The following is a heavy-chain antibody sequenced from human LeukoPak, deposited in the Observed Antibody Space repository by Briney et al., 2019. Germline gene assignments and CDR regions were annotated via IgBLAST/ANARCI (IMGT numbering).Heavy chain of an antibody. Sequence: SETLSLTCTVSGGSISTYYWSWIRQPPGKGLEWIGYFHYSGTTNYNPSLKSRVTISVDTSKNQFSLKLSSVTAADTAVYYCARVDANLGVADYWGQGTLVTVSS. CDR3: ARVDANLGVADY. CDR2: FHYSGTT. V-gene: IGHV4-59*01. D-gene: IGHD1-26*01. J-gene: IGHJ4*02. CDR1: GGSISTYY.